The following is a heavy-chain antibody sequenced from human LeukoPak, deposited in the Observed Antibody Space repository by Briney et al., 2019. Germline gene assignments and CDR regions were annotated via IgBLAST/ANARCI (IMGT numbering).Heavy chain of an antibody. V-gene: IGHV3-21*01. J-gene: IGHJ4*02. Sequence: NSGGSLRLSCAASGFPFSSHSMHWLRQATGKGLEWVSFISSSSSYIYYADAVKGRFTISRDNAKNSLYLQMNSLRGEDTAVYYCARSSEGYWGQGALVTVSS. CDR1: GFPFSSHS. CDR2: ISSSSSYI. CDR3: ARSSEGY. D-gene: IGHD1-26*01.